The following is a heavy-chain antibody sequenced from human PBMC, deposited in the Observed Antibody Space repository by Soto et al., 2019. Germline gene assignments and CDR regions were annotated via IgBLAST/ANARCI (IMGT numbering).Heavy chain of an antibody. Sequence: GGSLRLSCAASGFTFSSYGMHWVRQAPGKGLEWVAVIWYDGSNKYYAESVKGRFTISRDNSKNTLYLQMNSLRAEDTAVYYCARDPAAAGLYNWFDPWGQGTLVTVSS. D-gene: IGHD6-13*01. CDR3: ARDPAAAGLYNWFDP. CDR1: GFTFSSYG. V-gene: IGHV3-33*01. J-gene: IGHJ5*02. CDR2: IWYDGSNK.